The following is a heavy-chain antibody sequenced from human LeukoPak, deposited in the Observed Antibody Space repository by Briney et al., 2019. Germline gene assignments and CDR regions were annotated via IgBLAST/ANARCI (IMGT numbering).Heavy chain of an antibody. CDR1: GGSISSYY. CDR3: ARRGNRILYLMVRGVRSTFDY. J-gene: IGHJ4*02. V-gene: IGHV4-59*01. CDR2: IYYSGST. D-gene: IGHD3-10*01. Sequence: SETLSLTCTVSGGSISSYYWSWIRQPPGKGLEWIGYIYYSGSTNYNPSLKSRVTISVDTSKNQFSLKLSSVTAADTAVYYCARRGNRILYLMVRGVRSTFDYWGQGTLVTVSS.